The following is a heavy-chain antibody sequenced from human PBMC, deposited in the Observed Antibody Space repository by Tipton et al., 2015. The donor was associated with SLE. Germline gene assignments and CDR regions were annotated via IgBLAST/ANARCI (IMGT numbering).Heavy chain of an antibody. CDR1: GGSFSGYY. CDR3: ARTSLGFNFWTGSPFDP. CDR2: VDNSGST. D-gene: IGHD3/OR15-3a*01. V-gene: IGHV4-59*01. Sequence: TLSLTCAVYGGSFSGYYWSWIRQPPGKGLEWIGYVDNSGSTNYNPSLRSRLTISVDTSRNQFSLKLNSLTAADTAVYYCARTSLGFNFWTGSPFDPWGQGTPVTVSS. J-gene: IGHJ5*02.